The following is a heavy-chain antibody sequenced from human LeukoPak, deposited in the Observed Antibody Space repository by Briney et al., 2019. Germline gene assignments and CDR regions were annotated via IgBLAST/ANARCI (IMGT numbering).Heavy chain of an antibody. CDR1: GFSFSSDW. CDR2: INSDGTST. Sequence: GGSLRLSCAASGFSFSSDWMHWVRQVPGEGLVWVSRINSDGTSTAYADSVKGRFTISRDNAKNTLYLQMNSLRVEDTAVYSCARASGPFDYWGQGTLVTVSS. CDR3: ARASGPFDY. V-gene: IGHV3-74*01. J-gene: IGHJ4*02. D-gene: IGHD3-10*01.